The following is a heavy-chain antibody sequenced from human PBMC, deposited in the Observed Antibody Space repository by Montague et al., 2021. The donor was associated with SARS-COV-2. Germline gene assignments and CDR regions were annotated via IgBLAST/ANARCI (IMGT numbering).Heavy chain of an antibody. CDR2: ITFDGTVM. J-gene: IGHJ4*02. Sequence: SLRLSCAASGFTFSNYCMHWVRQAPGKGLVWVSRITFDGTVMHYADSVKGRFTISRDNAKNTLYLQMNSLRVEDTAVYYCVRAKGTHRILDYWGQGILVTVSS. CDR3: VRAKGTHRILDY. V-gene: IGHV3-74*01. D-gene: IGHD1-14*01. CDR1: GFTFSNYC.